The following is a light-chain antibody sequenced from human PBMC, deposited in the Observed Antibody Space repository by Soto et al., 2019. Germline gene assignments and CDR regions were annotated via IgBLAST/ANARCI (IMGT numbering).Light chain of an antibody. J-gene: IGKJ1*01. Sequence: EIVLTQSPAPLSLSPGERATLSCSASQSVSSSYLVWHQQKPGQAPRLLIYAASRRATGIPDRFSGSGSGTDFTLTISRLEPEDFAVYYCQQYGSSPWTFGQGTKVDIK. V-gene: IGKV3-20*01. CDR3: QQYGSSPWT. CDR1: QSVSSSY. CDR2: AAS.